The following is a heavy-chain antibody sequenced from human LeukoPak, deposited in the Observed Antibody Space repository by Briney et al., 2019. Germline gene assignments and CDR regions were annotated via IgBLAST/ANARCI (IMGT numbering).Heavy chain of an antibody. CDR3: AKEAQYYYDSSGYYDY. Sequence: GGSLRLSCAASGFTFSSFGMHWVRQAPGKGLEWLAVISFDGSKQKYGDSVKGRFTISRDNSQNTLYLQINSLTTADTAVCFCAKEAQYYYDSSGYYDYWGQGTLVTVSS. V-gene: IGHV3-30*18. D-gene: IGHD3-22*01. J-gene: IGHJ4*02. CDR2: ISFDGSKQ. CDR1: GFTFSSFG.